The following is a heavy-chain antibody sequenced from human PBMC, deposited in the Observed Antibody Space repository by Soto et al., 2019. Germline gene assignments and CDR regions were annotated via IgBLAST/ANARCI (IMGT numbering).Heavy chain of an antibody. CDR3: ANRDGYNLLLT. CDR1: GGSFSGYY. V-gene: IGHV4-34*01. CDR2: INHSGST. Sequence: SETLSLTCAVYGGSFSGYYWSWIRQPPGKGLEWIGEINHSGSTNYNPSLKSRVTISVDTSKNQFSLKLSSVTAADTAVYYCANRDGYNLLLTWGQGTLVTVSS. J-gene: IGHJ5*02. D-gene: IGHD5-12*01.